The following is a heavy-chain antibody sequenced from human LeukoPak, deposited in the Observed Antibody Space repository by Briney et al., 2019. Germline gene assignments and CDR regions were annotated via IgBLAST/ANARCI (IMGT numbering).Heavy chain of an antibody. V-gene: IGHV4-39*07. CDR2: IYYSGTT. Sequence: PSETLSLTCTVSGGSISSSSYLWGWLRQPPGKGLEWIGTIYYSGTTYYNPSLKSRVTISVDTSRNQFSLQLSSVTAADTAVYYCARDQVVGPSDAFDIWGQGTMVAVSS. CDR3: ARDQVVGPSDAFDI. CDR1: GGSISSSSYL. D-gene: IGHD2-15*01. J-gene: IGHJ3*02.